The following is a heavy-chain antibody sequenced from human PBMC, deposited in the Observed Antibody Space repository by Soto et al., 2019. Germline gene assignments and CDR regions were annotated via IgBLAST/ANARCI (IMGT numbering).Heavy chain of an antibody. Sequence: ASLKVSCKASGYTFTSYYMHWVRQAPGQGLEWMGIINPSGGSTSYAQKFQGRVTMTRDTSTSTVYMELSSLRSEDTAVYYCARDRDSSGFPPKYYFDNWGQGTPVTVSS. V-gene: IGHV1-46*01. CDR2: INPSGGST. CDR1: GYTFTSYY. J-gene: IGHJ4*02. D-gene: IGHD3-22*01. CDR3: ARDRDSSGFPPKYYFDN.